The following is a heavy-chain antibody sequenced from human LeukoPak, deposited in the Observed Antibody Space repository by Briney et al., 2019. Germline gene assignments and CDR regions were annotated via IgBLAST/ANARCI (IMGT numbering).Heavy chain of an antibody. CDR1: GAPISRFY. CDR3: VQTTGWPGFDY. CDR2: IYNGVPT. V-gene: IGHV4-4*09. Sequence: SETLSLICTASGAPISRFYWNWVRQPPGKGLEWIGNIYNGVPTFFNPSLESRVTLSVDTSKTQFSLQLASVTAADTAVYYCVQTTGWPGFDYWGQGILVTVSS. D-gene: IGHD6-19*01. J-gene: IGHJ4*02.